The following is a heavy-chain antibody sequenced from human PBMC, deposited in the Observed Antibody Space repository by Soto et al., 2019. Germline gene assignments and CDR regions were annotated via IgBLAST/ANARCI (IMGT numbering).Heavy chain of an antibody. CDR2: IDPSDSYT. Sequence: PGESLKSSGKGSGYSFTIYCISWVLQMPGKGLEWMGRIDPSDSYTNYSPSFQGHVTISADKSISTAYLQWSSLKASDTAMYYCASSRYYDSSGYLVDAFDIWGQGTMVTVSS. CDR1: GYSFTIYC. J-gene: IGHJ3*02. V-gene: IGHV5-10-1*01. CDR3: ASSRYYDSSGYLVDAFDI. D-gene: IGHD3-22*01.